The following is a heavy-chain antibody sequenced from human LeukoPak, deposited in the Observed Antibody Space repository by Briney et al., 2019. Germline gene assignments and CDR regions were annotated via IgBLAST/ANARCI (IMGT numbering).Heavy chain of an antibody. J-gene: IGHJ4*02. V-gene: IGHV1-2*02. CDR2: INPNSGGT. CDR3: ARDPYYDSSGYVPDYFDY. Sequence: ASVKVSCTASGYTFTGYYMHWVRQAPGQGLEWMGWINPNSGGTNYAQKFQGRVTMTRDTSISTAYMELSRLRSDDTAVYYCARDPYYDSSGYVPDYFDYWGQGTLVTVSS. D-gene: IGHD3-22*01. CDR1: GYTFTGYY.